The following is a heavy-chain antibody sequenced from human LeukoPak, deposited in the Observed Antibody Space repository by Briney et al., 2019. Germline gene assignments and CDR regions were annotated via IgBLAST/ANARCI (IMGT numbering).Heavy chain of an antibody. CDR3: AREKKVVPDYYYYGMDV. V-gene: IGHV3-21*01. J-gene: IGHJ6*02. D-gene: IGHD2-2*01. CDR2: ISSSSSYI. Sequence: GGSLRLSCAASGFTFSSYSMNWVRQAPGKGLEWVSSISSSSSYIYYADSVKGRFTISRDNAKNSLYLQMNSLRAEDTAVYYCAREKKVVPDYYYYGMDVWGQGTTVTVSS. CDR1: GFTFSSYS.